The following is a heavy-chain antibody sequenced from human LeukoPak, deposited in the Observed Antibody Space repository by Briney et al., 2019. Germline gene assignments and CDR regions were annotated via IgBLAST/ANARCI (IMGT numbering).Heavy chain of an antibody. CDR2: IYPGDSDT. D-gene: IGHD6-19*01. CDR3: ARATGYSSGWSDY. CDR1: GYSFTSYW. V-gene: IGHV5-51*01. Sequence: GESLKISCKGSGYSFTSYWIGWVRQMPGKGLEGMGLIYPGDSDTRYSPSFQGQVTISADKSISTAYLQWSSLKASDTAMYYCARATGYSSGWSDYWGQGTLVTVSS. J-gene: IGHJ4*02.